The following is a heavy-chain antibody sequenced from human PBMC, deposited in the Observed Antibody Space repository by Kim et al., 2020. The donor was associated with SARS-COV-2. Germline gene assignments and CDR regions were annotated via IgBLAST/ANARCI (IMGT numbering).Heavy chain of an antibody. CDR1: GYTFTSYA. V-gene: IGHV7-4-1*02. Sequence: ASVKVSCKASGYTFTSYAMNWVRQAPGQGLEWMGWINTNTGNPTYAQGFTGRFVFSLDTSVSTAYLQISSLKAEDTAVYYCARDRHSSSWYGRPLNRFDPWGQGTLVTVSS. CDR3: ARDRHSSSWYGRPLNRFDP. J-gene: IGHJ5*02. D-gene: IGHD6-13*01. CDR2: INTNTGNP.